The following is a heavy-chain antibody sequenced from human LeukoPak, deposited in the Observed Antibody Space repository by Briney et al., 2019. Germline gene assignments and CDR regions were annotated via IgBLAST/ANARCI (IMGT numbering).Heavy chain of an antibody. CDR2: ISYDGSNK. V-gene: IGHV3-30*03. Sequence: PGGSLRLSCAASGFTFSSYGMHWVRQAPGKGLEWVAVISYDGSNKYYADSVKGRFTISRDNSKNTLYLQMNSLRAEDTAVYYCAREKGITAMVTGQFDYWGQGTLVTVSS. CDR1: GFTFSSYG. D-gene: IGHD5-18*01. J-gene: IGHJ4*02. CDR3: AREKGITAMVTGQFDY.